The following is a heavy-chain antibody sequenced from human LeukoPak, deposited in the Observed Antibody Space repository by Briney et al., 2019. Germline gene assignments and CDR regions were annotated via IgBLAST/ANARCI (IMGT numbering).Heavy chain of an antibody. D-gene: IGHD5-12*01. CDR1: GGSISSSSYY. CDR2: IYYSGST. CDR3: ARDGSGYDLRYNYDFFRPSDY. J-gene: IGHJ4*02. V-gene: IGHV4-39*07. Sequence: SETLSLTCTVSGGSISSSSYYWGWIRQPPGQGLEWIGSIYYSGSTDYKPSLKSRVTISVDTSKNQFSLKLSSVTAADTAVYYCARDGSGYDLRYNYDFFRPSDYWGQGTLVTVSS.